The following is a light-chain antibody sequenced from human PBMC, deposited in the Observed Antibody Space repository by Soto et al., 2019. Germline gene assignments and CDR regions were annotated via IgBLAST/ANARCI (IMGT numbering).Light chain of an antibody. V-gene: IGLV2-14*01. CDR2: EVS. J-gene: IGLJ2*01. CDR3: SSYTSSSTLV. Sequence: QSALTQPASVSGSPGQSITISCTGTSSDVGGYNYVSWYQQHPGKAPKLMIYEVSNRPSGVSNRFSGSKSGNTASLTISGRPAEDEADYYCSSYTSSSTLVFGGGTQLTVL. CDR1: SSDVGGYNY.